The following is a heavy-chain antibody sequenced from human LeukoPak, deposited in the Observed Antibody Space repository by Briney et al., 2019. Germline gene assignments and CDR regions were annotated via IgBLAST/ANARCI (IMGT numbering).Heavy chain of an antibody. CDR1: GDNFNNYV. D-gene: IGHD6-13*01. CDR3: EAAGGSNWYIY. J-gene: IGHJ4*02. CDR2: IIPVFGTV. V-gene: IGHV1-69*13. Sequence: SVKVSCKASGDNFNNYVISWVRQAPGQGLDWMGGIIPVFGTVKYSQKFQGRVTITADEPTSTAYMQLDSLESSDTALYFCEAAGGSNWYIYWGQGTLVSVSS.